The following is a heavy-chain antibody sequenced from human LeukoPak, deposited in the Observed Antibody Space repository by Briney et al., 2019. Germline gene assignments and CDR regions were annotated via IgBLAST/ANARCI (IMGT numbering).Heavy chain of an antibody. D-gene: IGHD1-26*01. CDR3: ERRAVGATIDY. CDR1: GDSISSSRFY. V-gene: IGHV4-39*01. J-gene: IGHJ4*02. CDR2: ILYTGRT. Sequence: PSETLSLTCTASGDSISSSRFYWAWIRQPPGRGLEWIGSILYTGRTFYSPSLKSRVTISLDTSKNQFSLRLGSVTASDTAVYYCERRAVGATIDYWGQGTLVTVSS.